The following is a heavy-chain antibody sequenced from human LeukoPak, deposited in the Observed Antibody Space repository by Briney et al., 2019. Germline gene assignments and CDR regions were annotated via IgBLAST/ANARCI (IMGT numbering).Heavy chain of an antibody. CDR3: ARGRGDYYGSSGNWFDP. CDR2: ISANNGNT. J-gene: IGHJ5*02. Sequence: ASVKVSCKGSGYTFRIYGITWVRQAPGQGLEWMGWISANNGNTNYAQKFQGRVTMTTDTSTTTAYMELRSLRSDGTAVYYCARGRGDYYGSSGNWFDPWGQGALVTVSS. V-gene: IGHV1-18*01. D-gene: IGHD3-22*01. CDR1: GYTFRIYG.